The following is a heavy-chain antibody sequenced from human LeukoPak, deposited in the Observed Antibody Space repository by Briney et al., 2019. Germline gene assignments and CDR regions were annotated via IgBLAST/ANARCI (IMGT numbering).Heavy chain of an antibody. CDR1: GYTFTSYY. V-gene: IGHV1-46*01. J-gene: IGHJ4*02. CDR2: INPSGGST. D-gene: IGHD5-24*01. CDR3: AREPRRDGYNSGHYFDY. Sequence: ASVKVSCKASGYTFTSYYMHWVRQAPGQGLEWMGIINPSGGSTSYAQKFQGRVTMTRDTSTSTVYMELSSLRSEDTAVYYCAREPRRDGYNSGHYFDYWGQGTLVTVSS.